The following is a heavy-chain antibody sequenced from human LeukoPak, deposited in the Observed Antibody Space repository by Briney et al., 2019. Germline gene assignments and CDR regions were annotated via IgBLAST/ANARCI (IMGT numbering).Heavy chain of an antibody. CDR1: GGSISSYY. CDR2: IYTSGST. D-gene: IGHD3-10*01. J-gene: IGHJ6*02. V-gene: IGHV4-4*07. CDR3: ARDPMVRGPNYYYYYGMDV. Sequence: SETLSLTCTVSGGSISSYYGSWIRQPAGKGLEWIGRIYTSGSTNYNPSLKSRVTMSVDTSKNQFSLKLSSVTAADTAVYYCARDPMVRGPNYYYYYGMDVWGQGTTVTVSS.